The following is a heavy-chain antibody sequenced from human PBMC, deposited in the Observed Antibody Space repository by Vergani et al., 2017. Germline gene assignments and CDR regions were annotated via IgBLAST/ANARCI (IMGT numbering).Heavy chain of an antibody. D-gene: IGHD3-3*01. J-gene: IGHJ3*02. CDR3: AKGGNDFWSGYFANDAFDI. CDR1: GFTFSSYG. Sequence: QVQLVESGGGVVQLGRSLRLSCAASGFTFSSYGMHWVRQAPGKGLEWVAVISYDGSNKYYADSVKGRFTISRDNSKNTLYLQMNSLRAEDTAVYYCAKGGNDFWSGYFANDAFDIWGQGTMVTVSS. CDR2: ISYDGSNK. V-gene: IGHV3-30*18.